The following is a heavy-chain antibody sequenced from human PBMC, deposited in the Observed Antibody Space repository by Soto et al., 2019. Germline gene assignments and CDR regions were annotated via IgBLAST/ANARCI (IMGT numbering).Heavy chain of an antibody. V-gene: IGHV3-66*01. Sequence: GGSLRLSCAASGFTVSSNYMSWVRQAPGKGLEWVSVIYSGGSTYYADSVKGRFTISRDNSKNTLYLQMNSLRAEDTAVYYCARDRGYRKLDYWGQGTLVTVSS. CDR3: ARDRGYRKLDY. D-gene: IGHD3-10*01. J-gene: IGHJ4*02. CDR2: IYSGGST. CDR1: GFTVSSNY.